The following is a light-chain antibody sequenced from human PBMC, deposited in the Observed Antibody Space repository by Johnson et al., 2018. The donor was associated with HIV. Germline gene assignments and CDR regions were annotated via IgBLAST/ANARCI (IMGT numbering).Light chain of an antibody. CDR3: GTWDSSLNGYV. CDR2: ENN. V-gene: IGLV1-51*02. J-gene: IGLJ1*01. CDR1: SSNIGNSY. Sequence: QSVLTQPPSVSAAPGQKVTISCYGSSSNIGNSYVSWFQQLPGTAPKLLIYENNKRPSGIPARFSGSKSGTSATLGITGLQAGDEADYYCGTWDSSLNGYVCATGTKFTVL.